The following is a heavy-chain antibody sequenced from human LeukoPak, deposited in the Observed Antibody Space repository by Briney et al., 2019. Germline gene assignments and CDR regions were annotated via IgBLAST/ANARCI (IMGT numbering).Heavy chain of an antibody. CDR1: GFTFSSYS. J-gene: IGHJ4*02. Sequence: GGSLRLSCAASGFTFSSYSMNWVRQAPGKGLEWGSYISSSNSTIYYADSVKGRFTISRDNAKNSLYLQMNSLRAEDTAVYYCARVLGATLYYFDYWGQGALVTVSS. CDR2: ISSSNSTI. D-gene: IGHD1-26*01. CDR3: ARVLGATLYYFDY. V-gene: IGHV3-48*01.